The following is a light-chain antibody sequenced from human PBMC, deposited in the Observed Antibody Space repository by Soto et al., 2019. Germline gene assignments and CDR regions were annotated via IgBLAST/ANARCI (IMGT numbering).Light chain of an antibody. V-gene: IGKV3-15*01. CDR1: QSVSSDY. Sequence: EIVLTQSPGTLSLSPGERATLSCRASQSVSSDYLAWYQKKPGQAPRLLIYGASTRATGIPARFSGSGSGTEFTLTISSLQSEDFATYYCQQNNFYFGRGTKVDIK. CDR3: QQNNFY. J-gene: IGKJ3*01. CDR2: GAS.